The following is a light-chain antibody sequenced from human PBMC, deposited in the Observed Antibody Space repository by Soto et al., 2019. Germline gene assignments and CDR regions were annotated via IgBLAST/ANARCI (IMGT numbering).Light chain of an antibody. CDR3: TSYTTSSTLV. Sequence: QSALTQPASVSGSPGQSITISCTGTSSDLGGYNFVSWYRQHPGKAPKLLIYAVTNRPSGIPDRFSGSKSGNTASLTISGLQAEDEADYYCTSYTTSSTLVFGGGTKLTVL. CDR2: AVT. V-gene: IGLV2-14*01. CDR1: SSDLGGYNF. J-gene: IGLJ2*01.